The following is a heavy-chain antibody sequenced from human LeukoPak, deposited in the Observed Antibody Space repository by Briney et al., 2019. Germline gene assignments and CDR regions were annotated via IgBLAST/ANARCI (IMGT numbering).Heavy chain of an antibody. Sequence: SETLSLTCAVYGGSFSGYYWSWIRQPPGKGLEWIGEINHSGSTNYNPSLKSRVTISVDTSKNQFSLKLSSVTAADTAVYYCARVTYYYDSSGYRPASNFDYWGQGTLVTVSS. CDR3: ARVTYYYDSSGYRPASNFDY. V-gene: IGHV4-34*01. CDR2: INHSGST. D-gene: IGHD3-22*01. J-gene: IGHJ4*02. CDR1: GGSFSGYY.